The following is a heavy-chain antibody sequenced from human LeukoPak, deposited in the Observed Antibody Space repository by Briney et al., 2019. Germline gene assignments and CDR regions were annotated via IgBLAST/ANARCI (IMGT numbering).Heavy chain of an antibody. CDR2: IKQDGSEG. V-gene: IGHV3-7*01. CDR1: GFPFSDYW. Sequence: GGSLRLSCAASGFPFSDYWMDWVRQAPGKGMEWVANIKQDGSEGYYADPVKGRFTISRDNAKSSLYLQMNSLRAEDTAVYYCSRSLDYWGQGALVTVSS. CDR3: SRSLDY. J-gene: IGHJ4*02.